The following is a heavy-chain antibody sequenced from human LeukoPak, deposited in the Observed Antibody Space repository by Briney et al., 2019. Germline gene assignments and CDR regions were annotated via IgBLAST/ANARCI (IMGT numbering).Heavy chain of an antibody. D-gene: IGHD3-10*01. J-gene: IGHJ4*02. CDR2: TYYSGST. Sequence: SETLSLTCTVSGGSISSGGYYWSWIRQHPGKGLEWIGYTYYSGSTYYNPSLKSRVTISVDTSKNQFSLKLSSVTAADTAVYYCARVSRGGLDYWGQGTLVTVSS. V-gene: IGHV4-31*03. CDR1: GGSISSGGYY. CDR3: ARVSRGGLDY.